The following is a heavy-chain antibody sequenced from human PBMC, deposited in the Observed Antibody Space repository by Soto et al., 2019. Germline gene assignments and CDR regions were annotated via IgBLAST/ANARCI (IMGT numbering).Heavy chain of an antibody. CDR2: IYWDDDK. V-gene: IGHV2-5*02. CDR3: AHRPVMVVGPGFDP. Sequence: QITLKESGPTLVKPTQTLTLTCTFSGFSLSTSGVGVAWIRQPPGKALEWLAVIYWDDDKHYSPSLKSRLTITKDTSKNQVVLTITNMDPVDTATYYCAHRPVMVVGPGFDPWGQGTLVTVSS. CDR1: GFSLSTSGVG. D-gene: IGHD2-15*01. J-gene: IGHJ5*02.